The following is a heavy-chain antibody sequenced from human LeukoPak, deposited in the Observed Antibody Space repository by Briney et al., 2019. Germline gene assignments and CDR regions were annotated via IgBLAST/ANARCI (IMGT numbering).Heavy chain of an antibody. CDR3: ARDWDFWSGYYYGMDV. J-gene: IGHJ6*02. CDR1: GYTFTGYY. Sequence: ASVKVSCKASGYTFTGYYIHWVRQAPGQGLEWMGWINPNSGGTNYAQKFQGRVTMTRDTSISTAYMELSRLRSDDTAVYYCARDWDFWSGYYYGMDVWGQGTTVTVSS. V-gene: IGHV1-2*02. CDR2: INPNSGGT. D-gene: IGHD3-3*01.